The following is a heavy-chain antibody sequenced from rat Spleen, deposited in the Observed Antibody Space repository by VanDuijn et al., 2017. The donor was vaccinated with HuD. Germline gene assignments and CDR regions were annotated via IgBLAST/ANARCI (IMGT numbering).Heavy chain of an antibody. D-gene: IGHD1-9*01. CDR2: IPNGGPNT. CDR1: GFTFSNYW. J-gene: IGHJ2*01. Sequence: EVQLVESGGALVQPGESLELSCVASGFTFSNYWMTWIRQAPGKGLEWVASIPNGGPNTYYSDSVKDRFTISRDNAQNTLYLQMNSLRSEDTATYYCTRREAYYGYNDYWGQGVMVTVSS. CDR3: TRREAYYGYNDY. V-gene: IGHV5-31*01.